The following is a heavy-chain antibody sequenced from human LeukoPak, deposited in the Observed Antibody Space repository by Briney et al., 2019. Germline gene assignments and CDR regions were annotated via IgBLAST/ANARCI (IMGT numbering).Heavy chain of an antibody. CDR1: GGSISSGSYY. CDR3: AGWFGPMRWFDP. J-gene: IGHJ5*02. CDR2: IYYSGST. Sequence: SQTLSLTCTVSGGSISSGSYYWSWIRQPAGKGLEWIGYIYYSGSTNYNPSLKSRVTMSVDTSKNQFSLKLSSVTAADTAVYYCAGWFGPMRWFDPWGQGTLVTVSS. V-gene: IGHV4-61*09. D-gene: IGHD3-10*01.